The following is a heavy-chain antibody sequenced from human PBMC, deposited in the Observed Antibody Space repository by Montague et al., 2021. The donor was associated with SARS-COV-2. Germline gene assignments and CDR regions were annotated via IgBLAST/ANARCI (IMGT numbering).Heavy chain of an antibody. V-gene: IGHV4-4*02. CDR2: IFRSGDS. Sequence: SETLSLTCTVSGDSISNSYWWTWVRQSPGRGLEWIGEIFRSGDSNYNPSLKSRATMSVNMARNQFSLSLSNVTAADTAIYYCVRGGTMTVVVFDYWGQGTLVTVSS. CDR1: GDSISNSYW. J-gene: IGHJ4*02. D-gene: IGHD3-22*01. CDR3: VRGGTMTVVVFDY.